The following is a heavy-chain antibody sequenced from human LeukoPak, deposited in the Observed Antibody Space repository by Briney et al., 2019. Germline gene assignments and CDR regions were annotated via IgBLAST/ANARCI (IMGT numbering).Heavy chain of an antibody. Sequence: ASVKVSCKASGYTFASNSISGISWVRQAPGQGLVWMGWINPYNGNTKYAQKFQGRVTLTTDTSTSTAYMELRGLRSDDTAVYYCARKLVFDYWGQGTLVTVSS. CDR3: ARKLVFDY. D-gene: IGHD1-1*01. V-gene: IGHV1-18*04. J-gene: IGHJ4*02. CDR2: INPYNGNT. CDR1: GYTFASNSISG.